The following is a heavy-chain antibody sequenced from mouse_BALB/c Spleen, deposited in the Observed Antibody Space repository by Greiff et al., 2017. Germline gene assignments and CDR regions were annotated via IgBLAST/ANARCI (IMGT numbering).Heavy chain of an antibody. J-gene: IGHJ1*01. Sequence: EVMLVESGGGLVQPGGSMKLSCVASGFTFSNYWMNWVRQSPEKGLEWVAEIRLKSNNYATHYAESVKGRFTISRDDSKSSVYLQMNNLRAEDTGIYYCSYYDYDGDWYFDVWGAGTTVTVSS. V-gene: IGHV6-6*02. D-gene: IGHD2-4*01. CDR2: IRLKSNNYAT. CDR1: GFTFSNYW. CDR3: SYYDYDGDWYFDV.